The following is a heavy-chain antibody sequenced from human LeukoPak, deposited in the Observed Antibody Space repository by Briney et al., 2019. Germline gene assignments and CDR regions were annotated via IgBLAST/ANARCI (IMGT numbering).Heavy chain of an antibody. D-gene: IGHD3-22*01. Sequence: SETLSLTCAVYGGSFSGYYWSWSRQPPGKGLGWRGEINHSGSTNYNPSLKSRVTISVDTSKNQFSLKLSSVTAADTAVYYCARGWGGSTDSSGYIDYWGQGTLVTVSS. J-gene: IGHJ4*02. CDR3: ARGWGGSTDSSGYIDY. CDR1: GGSFSGYY. V-gene: IGHV4-34*01. CDR2: INHSGST.